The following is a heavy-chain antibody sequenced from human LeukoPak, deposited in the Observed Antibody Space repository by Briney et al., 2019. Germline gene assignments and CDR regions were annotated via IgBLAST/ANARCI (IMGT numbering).Heavy chain of an antibody. D-gene: IGHD2-2*01. V-gene: IGHV3-48*01. J-gene: IGHJ5*02. CDR3: ARDLELGSTSP. CDR1: GFTFSSYS. CDR2: ISSSSSTI. Sequence: GGSLRLSCAASGFTFSSYSMNWVRQAPGKGLEWVSYISSSSSTIYYADSVKGRFTISRDNAKNSLYLQMNSLRAEDTAVYYCARDLELGSTSPWGQGTLVTVSS.